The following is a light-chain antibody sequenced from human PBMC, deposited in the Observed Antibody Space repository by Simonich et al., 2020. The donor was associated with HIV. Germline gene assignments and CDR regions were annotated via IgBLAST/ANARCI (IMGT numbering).Light chain of an antibody. CDR1: SSDVGSYNL. J-gene: IGLJ2*01. CDR2: EGS. Sequence: QSALTQPASVSGSPGQSITLSCTGTSSDVGSYNLVSWYKQHPGKAPKLMIYEGSKRPSGVSNRFSGSKSGNTASLTISGLQAEDEADYYCCSYAGSSTFVVFGGGTKLTVL. V-gene: IGLV2-23*03. CDR3: CSYAGSSTFVV.